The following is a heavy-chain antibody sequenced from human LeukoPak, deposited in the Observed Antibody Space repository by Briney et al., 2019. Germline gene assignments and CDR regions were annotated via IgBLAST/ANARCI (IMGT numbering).Heavy chain of an antibody. V-gene: IGHV4-30-4*01. CDR1: GASISSYY. D-gene: IGHD3-10*01. Sequence: SETLSLTCTVSGASISSYYWSWIRQPPGKGLEWIGYIYYSGSTYYNPSLKSRVTISVDTSKNQFSLKLSSVTAADTAVYYCAREGSYYYGSGSYSGWFDPWGQGTLVTVSS. CDR2: IYYSGST. CDR3: AREGSYYYGSGSYSGWFDP. J-gene: IGHJ5*02.